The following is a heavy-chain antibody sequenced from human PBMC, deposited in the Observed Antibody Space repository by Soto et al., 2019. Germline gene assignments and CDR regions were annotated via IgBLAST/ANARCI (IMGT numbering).Heavy chain of an antibody. CDR3: ARVGPSREVPYPFEY. D-gene: IGHD1-26*01. CDR2: ISAYNHYT. Sequence: ASVKVSCKASGYTFSTYGFSWVRQAPGQGLEWMGWISAYNHYTNYAQKFQGRVTMTTDASTSTAFMELGSLTSGDTAVYFCARVGPSREVPYPFEYWGQGTLVTVSS. V-gene: IGHV1-18*01. J-gene: IGHJ4*02. CDR1: GYTFSTYG.